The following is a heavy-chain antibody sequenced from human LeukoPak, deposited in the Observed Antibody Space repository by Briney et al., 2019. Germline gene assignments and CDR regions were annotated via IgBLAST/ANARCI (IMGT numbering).Heavy chain of an antibody. CDR2: IYYSGST. Sequence: PSETLSLTCTVSGGSVSSGSYYWSWIRQPPGKGLEWIVYIYYSGSTNYNPSLKSRVTMSVDTSKNQFSLKLSSVTAADTAVYYCARADCSGGSCYAFDIWGQGTMVTVSS. D-gene: IGHD2-15*01. V-gene: IGHV4-61*01. J-gene: IGHJ3*02. CDR1: GGSVSSGSYY. CDR3: ARADCSGGSCYAFDI.